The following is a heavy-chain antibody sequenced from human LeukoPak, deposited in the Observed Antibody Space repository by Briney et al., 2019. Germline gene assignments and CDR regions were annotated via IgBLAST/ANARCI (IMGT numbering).Heavy chain of an antibody. CDR1: GFTFSSYA. CDR3: ARDFGVLRFLKWPLAGAFDI. V-gene: IGHV3-30-3*01. Sequence: PGRSLRLSCAASGFTFSSYAMHWVRQAPGKGLEWVAVISYDGSNKYYADSVKGRFTISRDNSKNTLYLQMNSLRAEDTAVYYCARDFGVLRFLKWPLAGAFDIWGQGTMVTVSS. D-gene: IGHD3-3*01. CDR2: ISYDGSNK. J-gene: IGHJ3*02.